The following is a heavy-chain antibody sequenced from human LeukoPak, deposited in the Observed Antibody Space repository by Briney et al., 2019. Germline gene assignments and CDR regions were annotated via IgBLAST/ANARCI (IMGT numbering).Heavy chain of an antibody. Sequence: GESLKISRKGSGYRFTNYWIGWVRQMPGKGLEWMGIIYPGDSDTTYSPFFQGQVTISADKSINTAYLQWSGLKASDTAVYYCARHVSTASAARGFDIWGQGTMVTVSS. CDR2: IYPGDSDT. V-gene: IGHV5-51*01. CDR3: ARHVSTASAARGFDI. J-gene: IGHJ3*02. D-gene: IGHD2-15*01. CDR1: GYRFTNYW.